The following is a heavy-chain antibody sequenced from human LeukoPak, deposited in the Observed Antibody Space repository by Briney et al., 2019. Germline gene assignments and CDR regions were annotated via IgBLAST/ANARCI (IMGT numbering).Heavy chain of an antibody. V-gene: IGHV3-48*03. J-gene: IGHJ6*02. Sequence: PGGSLRLSCAASGFIFSNYEMNWVRQAPGKWLEWVSYISRSGTTLYYADSVKGRFTTSRDNAKQSVYLQMNSLRAVDTAIYYCARDLSSSYNYGVDVWGQGTTVTVS. CDR1: GFIFSNYE. CDR3: ARDLSSSYNYGVDV. D-gene: IGHD6-13*01. CDR2: ISRSGTTL.